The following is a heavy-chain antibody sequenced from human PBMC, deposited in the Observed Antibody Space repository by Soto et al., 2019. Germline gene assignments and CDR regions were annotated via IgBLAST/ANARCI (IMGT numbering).Heavy chain of an antibody. CDR2: INPNSGGT. CDR1: GYTFTGYY. Sequence: ASVKVSCKASGYTFTGYYMHWVRQAPGQGLEWMGWINPNSGGTNYAQKFQGWVTMTRDTSISTAYMELSRLRSDDTAVYYCARDNQLLWFGELFGESWFDPWGQGTLVTVSS. D-gene: IGHD3-10*01. J-gene: IGHJ5*02. CDR3: ARDNQLLWFGELFGESWFDP. V-gene: IGHV1-2*04.